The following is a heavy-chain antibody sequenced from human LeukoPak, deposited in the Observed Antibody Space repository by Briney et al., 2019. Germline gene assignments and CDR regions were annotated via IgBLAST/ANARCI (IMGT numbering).Heavy chain of an antibody. D-gene: IGHD1-26*01. J-gene: IGHJ6*03. CDR3: ALGASSATAHYSYMDV. CDR1: GYTFTGYY. V-gene: IGHV1-2*02. Sequence: ASVEVSCKASGYTFTGYYMHWVRQAPGQGLEWMGWINPNSDGTNYAQKFQGRVTMTRDTSISTAYMEVSRLRSDDTAVFYCALGASSATAHYSYMDVWGKGTTVTVSS. CDR2: INPNSDGT.